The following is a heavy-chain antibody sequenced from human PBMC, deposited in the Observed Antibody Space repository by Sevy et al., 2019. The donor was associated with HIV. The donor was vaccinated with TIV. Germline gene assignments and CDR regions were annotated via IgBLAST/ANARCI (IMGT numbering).Heavy chain of an antibody. J-gene: IGHJ5*02. D-gene: IGHD2-21*01. CDR1: GFTFSSYW. V-gene: IGHV3-74*01. CDR2: INGDGSST. CDR3: AKTSLGLWRGWFDP. Sequence: GGSLRLSCAASGFTFSSYWMHWVRQAPGKGLVWVSRINGDGSSTTYAGSVKGRFTISRDNAKNTLYLQMNSLRAEDTAVYYCAKTSLGLWRGWFDPWGQGTLVTVSS.